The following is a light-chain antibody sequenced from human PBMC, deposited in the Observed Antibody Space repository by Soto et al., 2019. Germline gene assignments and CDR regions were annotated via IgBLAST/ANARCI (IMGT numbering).Light chain of an antibody. CDR3: QQTSAAPFT. J-gene: IGKJ3*01. V-gene: IGKV1-39*01. CDR1: RNINTY. CDR2: GAS. Sequence: DIQMAQSPSSLSASVGDTITITCRASRNINTYLNWYQQKPGKAPKLLIFGASSLQSGVPSRFSGSGSRTDFTLTINSLPPEDFATYYCQQTSAAPFTFGPGTKVDIK.